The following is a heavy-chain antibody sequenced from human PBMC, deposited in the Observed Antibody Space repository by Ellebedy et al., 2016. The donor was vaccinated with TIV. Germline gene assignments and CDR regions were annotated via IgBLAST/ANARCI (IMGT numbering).Heavy chain of an antibody. V-gene: IGHV3-30*19. CDR3: ARVGEWWLRALDY. CDR2: IWYDGSNK. D-gene: IGHD5-12*01. CDR1: GFTFRDYG. Sequence: GESLKISCEASGFTFRDYGMHWVRQSPGKGLEWVAVIWYDGSNKYYADSVKGRFTISRDNSKNTLYLQMNSLRAEDTAVYYCARVGEWWLRALDYWGQGTLVTVSS. J-gene: IGHJ4*02.